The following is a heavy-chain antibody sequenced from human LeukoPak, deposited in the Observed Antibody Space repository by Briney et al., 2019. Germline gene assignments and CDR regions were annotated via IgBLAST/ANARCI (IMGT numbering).Heavy chain of an antibody. CDR2: IKQDGSEK. J-gene: IGHJ4*01. V-gene: IGHV3-7*01. CDR3: VRSGSYYIGFYFDY. D-gene: IGHD1-26*01. CDR1: GFTFSSYW. Sequence: PGGSLRLSCAASGFTFSSYWMSWVRQAPGKGLEWVANIKQDGSEKYYVDSVKGRFTISRDNGKNSLYLQMNSLRAEDTAVYYCVRSGSYYIGFYFDYWGHGTLVTVSS.